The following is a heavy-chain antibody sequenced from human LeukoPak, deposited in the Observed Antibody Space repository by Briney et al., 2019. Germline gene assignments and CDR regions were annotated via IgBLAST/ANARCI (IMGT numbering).Heavy chain of an antibody. J-gene: IGHJ6*03. CDR2: IYYSGST. V-gene: IGHV4-30-4*07. CDR3: ARGTDYYYYYMDV. Sequence: PSQTLSLTCAVSGGSISSGGYSWSWIRQPPGKGLEWIGYIYYSGSTYYNPSLKSRVTISVDTSKNQFSLKLSSVTAADTAVYYCARGTDYYYYYMDVWGKGTTVTVSS. CDR1: GGSISSGGYS.